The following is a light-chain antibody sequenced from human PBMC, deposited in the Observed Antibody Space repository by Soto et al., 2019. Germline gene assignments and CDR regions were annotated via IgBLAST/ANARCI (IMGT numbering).Light chain of an antibody. V-gene: IGKV1-5*03. CDR1: QTIINW. CDR2: KAS. CDR3: QQYYTYWWT. Sequence: DIPMTQSPSTLSASVGDRVTLTCRASQTIINWLAWYQQKPGKAPKLLIYKASTIAGEVPSRFSGSGSETEFTLTINSLQPEDSATYYCQQYYTYWWTFGQGTKVDIK. J-gene: IGKJ1*01.